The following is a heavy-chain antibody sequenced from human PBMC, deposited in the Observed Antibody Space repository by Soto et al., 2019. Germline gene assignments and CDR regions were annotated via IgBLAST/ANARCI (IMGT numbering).Heavy chain of an antibody. J-gene: IGHJ5*02. D-gene: IGHD3-3*01. CDR2: IYYSGSA. CDR3: ARDKVKTYLFGFDP. V-gene: IGHV4-30-4*08. Sequence: PSETLSLTCTVSGGSISSGDYYWSWIRQFPGKGLEWIGFIYYSGSAHYNPSLKSRVSISVDRSKNQFSLRLSSVTAADTAVYYCARDKVKTYLFGFDPWGQGTLVTVSS. CDR1: GGSISSGDYY.